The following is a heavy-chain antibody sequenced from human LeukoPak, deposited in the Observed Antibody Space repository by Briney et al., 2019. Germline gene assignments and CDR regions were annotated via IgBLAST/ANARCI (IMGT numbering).Heavy chain of an antibody. CDR3: AKEYCSSTSCYRYYYYYGMDV. Sequence: GRSLGLSCAASGFTFDDYAMHLVRQAPGEGLGWVSGISWNSSNIGYADSVKGRFTISRDNAKNSLYLQMNSLRAEDTALYYCAKEYCSSTSCYRYYYYYGMDVWGQGTTVTVSS. V-gene: IGHV3-9*01. J-gene: IGHJ6*02. CDR2: ISWNSSNI. CDR1: GFTFDDYA. D-gene: IGHD2-2*01.